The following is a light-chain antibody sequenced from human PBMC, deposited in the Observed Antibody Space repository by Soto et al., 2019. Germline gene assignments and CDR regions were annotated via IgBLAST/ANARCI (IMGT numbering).Light chain of an antibody. CDR1: QSISSSY. CDR2: GAS. Sequence: EIVLTQSPGTLSLSPGERATLSCRASQSISSSYLAWYQQKPGQAPRLLVYGASSRATGIPDRCSGSGSGTDFTLTISRLEPEDFAVYYCQQYGSSRFTFGPGTKLDIK. CDR3: QQYGSSRFT. J-gene: IGKJ3*01. V-gene: IGKV3-20*01.